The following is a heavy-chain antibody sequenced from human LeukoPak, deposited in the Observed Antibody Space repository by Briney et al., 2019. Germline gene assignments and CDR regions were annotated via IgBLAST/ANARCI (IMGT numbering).Heavy chain of an antibody. CDR2: IYSGGSI. Sequence: PGGSLRLSCAASGFTVSSNYMSWVRQAPGKGLEWVSVIYSGGSIYYADSVKGRFTISRDNSKNTLYLQMNSLRAEDTAVYYCAREDFYGSGSYLDYWGQGTLVTVSS. J-gene: IGHJ4*02. CDR3: AREDFYGSGSYLDY. CDR1: GFTVSSNY. D-gene: IGHD3-10*01. V-gene: IGHV3-53*01.